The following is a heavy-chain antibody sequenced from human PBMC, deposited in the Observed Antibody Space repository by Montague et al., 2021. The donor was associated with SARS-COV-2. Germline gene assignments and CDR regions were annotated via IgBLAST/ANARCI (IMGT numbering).Heavy chain of an antibody. J-gene: IGHJ6*02. CDR2: ISSSSGYI. D-gene: IGHD5-18*01. V-gene: IGHV3-21*01. CDR1: GFTFSNYS. Sequence: SLRLSCAASGFTFSNYSMNWVRQAPGKGLEWASSISSSSGYIYYADSVKGRFTTSRDNAKNSLYLQMNSLRAEDTAVYYCAADTAPSYYYYYGMDVWGQGTTVTVSS. CDR3: AADTAPSYYYYYGMDV.